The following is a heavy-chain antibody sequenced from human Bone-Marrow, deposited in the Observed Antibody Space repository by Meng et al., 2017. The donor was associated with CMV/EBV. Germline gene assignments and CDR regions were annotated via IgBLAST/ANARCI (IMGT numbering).Heavy chain of an antibody. CDR3: ARAPSRDPYYYYGMDV. CDR2: IKQDGSEE. CDR1: GFTFSSYW. Sequence: GGSLRLSCAASGFTFSSYWMSWVRQAPGKGLEWVANIKQDGSEEYYVDSVKGRFTISRDNAKNSLYLQMNSLRAEDTAVYYCARAPSRDPYYYYGMDVWGQGTTVTVSS. J-gene: IGHJ6*02. V-gene: IGHV3-7*01.